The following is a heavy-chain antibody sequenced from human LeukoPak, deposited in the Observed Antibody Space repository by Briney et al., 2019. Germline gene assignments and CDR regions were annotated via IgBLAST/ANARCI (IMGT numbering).Heavy chain of an antibody. CDR3: ARNPTVYDAFDI. CDR1: GYRFTGYY. V-gene: IGHV1-2*04. CDR2: INPNSGGT. J-gene: IGHJ3*02. Sequence: ASVKVPCKASGYRFTGYYMHWVRQAPGQGLEWMGWINPNSGGTNYAQKFQGWVTMTRDTSINTAYMELSGLNSDDTAVYYCARNPTVYDAFDIWGQGTMVTVSS. D-gene: IGHD4-11*01.